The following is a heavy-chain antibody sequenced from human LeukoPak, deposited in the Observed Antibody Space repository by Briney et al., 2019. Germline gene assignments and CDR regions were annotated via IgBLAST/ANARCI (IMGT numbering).Heavy chain of an antibody. CDR3: AKGYSSGWYHGVWYFDL. V-gene: IGHV3-21*04. CDR1: GFTFSSYS. D-gene: IGHD6-19*01. J-gene: IGHJ2*01. CDR2: ISSSDTYI. Sequence: GGSLRLSCAASGFTFSSYSMNWVRQAPGKGLEWVSSISSSDTYIYHADSVKGRFTISRDNAKNSLYLQMNSLRAEDAALYYCAKGYSSGWYHGVWYFDLWGRGTLVTVSS.